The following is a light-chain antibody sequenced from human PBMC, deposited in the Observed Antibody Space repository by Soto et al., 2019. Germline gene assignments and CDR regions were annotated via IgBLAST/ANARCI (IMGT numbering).Light chain of an antibody. CDR2: DAS. V-gene: IGKV3-11*01. Sequence: EIVLTQSPATLSLSPGERATLSCRASQSVGSYLGWYQQKPGQPPRLLIHDASNRAPGIPARFSGGGSGTDFTLTISSLEPEDFAFYYCQQRSSSFTFGPGTKVDIK. CDR3: QQRSSSFT. J-gene: IGKJ3*01. CDR1: QSVGSY.